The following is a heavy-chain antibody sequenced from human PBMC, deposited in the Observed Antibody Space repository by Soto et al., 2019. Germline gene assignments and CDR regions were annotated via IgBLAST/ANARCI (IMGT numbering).Heavy chain of an antibody. Sequence: GGSLRLSCAASGLTFSNVWMTWVRQAPGKGLEWVGRIKSKSDGETADVAAPVKGRFTISRDDSKNTVFLEMNSLKSADTALYYCAITAMINRDSSTSFDSWGQGT. CDR3: AITAMINRDSSTSFDS. D-gene: IGHD5-18*01. CDR2: IKSKSDGETA. V-gene: IGHV3-15*01. J-gene: IGHJ4*02. CDR1: GLTFSNVW.